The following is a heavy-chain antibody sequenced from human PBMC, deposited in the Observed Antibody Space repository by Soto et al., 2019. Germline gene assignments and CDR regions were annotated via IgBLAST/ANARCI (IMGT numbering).Heavy chain of an antibody. Sequence: ASVKVSCKASGYTFTSYAMHWVRQAPGQRLEWMGWINAGNGNTKYSQKFQGRVTITRDTSASTAYMELSSLRSEDTAVYYCASPKGHYDFWSGYHDAFDIWGQGTMVTVSS. J-gene: IGHJ3*02. D-gene: IGHD3-3*01. V-gene: IGHV1-3*01. CDR1: GYTFTSYA. CDR3: ASPKGHYDFWSGYHDAFDI. CDR2: INAGNGNT.